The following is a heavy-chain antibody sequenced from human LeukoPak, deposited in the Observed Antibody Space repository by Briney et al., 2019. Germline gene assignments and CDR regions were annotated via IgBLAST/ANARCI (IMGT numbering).Heavy chain of an antibody. CDR1: GFIFGDYN. Sequence: GGSLRLSCAASGFIFGDYNMNWVRQAPGKGLEWVSYISSGGSTIYYADSVKGRFTISRDNSKNTLYLQMNSLRAEDTAVYYCATPEWESHPGDAFDIWGQGTMVTVSS. CDR2: ISSGGSTI. J-gene: IGHJ3*02. D-gene: IGHD1-26*01. CDR3: ATPEWESHPGDAFDI. V-gene: IGHV3-48*01.